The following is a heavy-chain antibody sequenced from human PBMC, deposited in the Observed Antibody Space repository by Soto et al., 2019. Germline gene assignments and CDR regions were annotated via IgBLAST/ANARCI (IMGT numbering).Heavy chain of an antibody. CDR3: ARQTFVVPAAADWFDP. D-gene: IGHD2-2*01. J-gene: IGHJ5*02. V-gene: IGHV4-39*01. CDR2: IYYSGST. CDR1: GGSICSSSYY. Sequence: PSETPSLTCTVCGGSICSSSYYWGWIRQPPGKGLEWIGGIYYSGSTYYNPSLKSRVTISVDTSKNQFSLKLSSVTAADTAVYYCARQTFVVPAAADWFDPWGQGTLVTVSS.